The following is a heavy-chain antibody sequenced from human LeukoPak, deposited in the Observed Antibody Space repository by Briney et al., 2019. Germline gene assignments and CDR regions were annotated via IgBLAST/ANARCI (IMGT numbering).Heavy chain of an antibody. J-gene: IGHJ3*02. D-gene: IGHD4-17*01. Sequence: ETLSLPCTVSGGSISSSSYYWGWIRQPPGKGLEWIGSIYYSGSTYYSPSLKSRVTISVDTSKNQFSLKLSSVTAADTAVYYCARLSTATPHAFDIWGQGTMVTVSS. CDR1: GGSISSSSYY. CDR2: IYYSGST. CDR3: ARLSTATPHAFDI. V-gene: IGHV4-39*01.